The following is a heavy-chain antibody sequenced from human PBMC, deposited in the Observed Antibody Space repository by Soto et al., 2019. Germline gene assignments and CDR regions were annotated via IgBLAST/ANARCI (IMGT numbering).Heavy chain of an antibody. J-gene: IGHJ4*02. V-gene: IGHV4-59*08. CDR3: ARRWGYAIDY. D-gene: IGHD2-8*01. Sequence: QVQLQESGPGLVKPSETLSLTCTVSGGSISSYYWSWIRQPPGKGLEWIGYIYYSGSTNYNPSLKSRVTISVDTSKNQFSLKLSSVTAADTAVYYCARRWGYAIDYWGQGTLVTGSS. CDR1: GGSISSYY. CDR2: IYYSGST.